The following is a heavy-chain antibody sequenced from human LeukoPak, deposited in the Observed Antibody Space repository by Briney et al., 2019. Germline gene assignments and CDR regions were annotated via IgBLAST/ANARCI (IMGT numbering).Heavy chain of an antibody. V-gene: IGHV3-30*18. CDR1: GVTFSSYA. CDR2: LSYDGSNK. J-gene: IGHJ6*02. CDR3: AKEGARDLSRDYDMDV. Sequence: AESLRLTCAVSGVTFSSYALHWVRQPPGKGLEWVAVLSYDGSNKYYAASVKGRFTISRDNSKNTLYLQTNGLRAEDTAVSYCAKEGARDLSRDYDMDVWGQGTTVTFAS. D-gene: IGHD5-12*01.